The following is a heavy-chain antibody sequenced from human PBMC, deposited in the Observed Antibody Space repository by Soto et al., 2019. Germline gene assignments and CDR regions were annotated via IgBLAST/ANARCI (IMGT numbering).Heavy chain of an antibody. CDR3: AHMTGFDY. Sequence: GSLGLSCAASGFTFSSAAMGWVRQAPGKGLEWVSTISGNGGTTYYADSVRGRLTISRDNSKNTVYLQMNSLTGEDTAVYYCAHMTGFDYWGQGTLVTVSS. CDR2: ISGNGGTT. V-gene: IGHV3-23*01. CDR1: GFTFSSAA. J-gene: IGHJ4*02. D-gene: IGHD3-9*01.